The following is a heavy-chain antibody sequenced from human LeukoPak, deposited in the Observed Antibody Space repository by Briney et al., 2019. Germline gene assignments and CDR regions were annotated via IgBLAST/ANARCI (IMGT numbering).Heavy chain of an antibody. CDR3: AKSGVYYDILTGPTYFDY. Sequence: GGSLRLSCAASGFTFSSYSMNWVRQAPGKGLEWVSYISSRSSTIYYADSVKGRFTISRDNATNSLYLQMNSLRAEDTAVYYCAKSGVYYDILTGPTYFDYWGQGTLVTVSS. J-gene: IGHJ4*02. D-gene: IGHD3-9*01. CDR1: GFTFSSYS. CDR2: ISSRSSTI. V-gene: IGHV3-48*04.